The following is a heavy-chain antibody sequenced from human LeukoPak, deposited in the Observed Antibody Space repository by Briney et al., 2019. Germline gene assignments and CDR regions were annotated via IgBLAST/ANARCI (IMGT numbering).Heavy chain of an antibody. V-gene: IGHV3-21*01. D-gene: IGHD2-15*01. CDR2: ISSSSYI. CDR1: GFTFSSYS. Sequence: GGSLRLSCAASGFTFSSYSMNWVHQAPGKGLEWVSSISSSSYIYYADSVKGRFTISRDNAKNSLYLQMNSLRAEDTAVYYCARVSYCSGGSCYGEWAPFDYWGQGTLVTVSS. J-gene: IGHJ4*02. CDR3: ARVSYCSGGSCYGEWAPFDY.